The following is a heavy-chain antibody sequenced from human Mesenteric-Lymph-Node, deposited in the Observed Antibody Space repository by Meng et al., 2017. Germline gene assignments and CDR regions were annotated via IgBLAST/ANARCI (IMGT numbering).Heavy chain of an antibody. CDR2: IYHSGST. V-gene: IGHV4-4*02. CDR3: AREGRSHQVGVSVY. J-gene: IGHJ4*02. CDR1: RGSISSSNW. D-gene: IGHD2-21*01. Sequence: QGHVQEPGPGRVKSTGTLSPTCAVVRGSISSSNWWSWGRQPPGKGLEWIGEIYHSGSTNYNPSLKSRVTISVDKSKNQFSLKLSSVTAADTAVYYCAREGRSHQVGVSVYWGQGNLVTVSS.